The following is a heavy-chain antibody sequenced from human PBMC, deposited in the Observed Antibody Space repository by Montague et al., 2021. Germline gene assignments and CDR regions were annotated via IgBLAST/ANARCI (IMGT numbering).Heavy chain of an antibody. CDR2: VFYSGAT. Sequence: SETLSLTCSVSGDSINGWYWSWIRQPPGKGLEWIGSVFYSGATNYNPSLKSRVTMSADTSKNQVSLKVNSVTAADTAVYYGARQGFYESGGFFIWGLGTLVTVSS. D-gene: IGHD3-22*01. CDR3: ARQGFYESGGFFI. V-gene: IGHV4-59*01. J-gene: IGHJ4*02. CDR1: GDSINGWY.